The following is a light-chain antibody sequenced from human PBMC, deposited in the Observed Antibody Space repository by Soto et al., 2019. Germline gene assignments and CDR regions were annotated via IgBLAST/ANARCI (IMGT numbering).Light chain of an antibody. V-gene: IGKV1D-12*01. CDR1: QDISNW. J-gene: IGKJ4*01. CDR2: AAS. Sequence: DIQMTQSPSSVSASVGDRVTITCRASQDISNWLAWYQQKAGKAPKLLIYAASSLQSEVPSRFSGSGSGTDFSLTISSLQPEDFATYYYQQANSFPLSFGGGTKVEIK. CDR3: QQANSFPLS.